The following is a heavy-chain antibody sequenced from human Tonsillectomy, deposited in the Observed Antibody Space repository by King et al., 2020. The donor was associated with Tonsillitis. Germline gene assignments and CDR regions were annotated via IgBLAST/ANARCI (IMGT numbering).Heavy chain of an antibody. CDR3: AKGSQNDSSGYYQRFDY. CDR2: IRGGGVST. Sequence: VQLVESGGGLVQPGGSLRLSCAASGFTFSSFAMSWVRQAPGKGLEWVSTIRGGGVSTYYADSVKGRFTISRDNSKNTLYLQMNSLRAEDTAVYYCAKGSQNDSSGYYQRFDYWGQGTLVTVSS. V-gene: IGHV3-23*04. CDR1: GFTFSSFA. D-gene: IGHD3-22*01. J-gene: IGHJ4*02.